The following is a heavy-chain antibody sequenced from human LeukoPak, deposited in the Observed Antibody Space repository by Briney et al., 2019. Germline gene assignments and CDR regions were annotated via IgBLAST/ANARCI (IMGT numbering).Heavy chain of an antibody. J-gene: IGHJ4*02. CDR2: IYYSGST. D-gene: IGHD4-23*01. V-gene: IGHV4-59*01. CDR3: ARVSRGNSVGGDY. Sequence: SETLSLTCTASGGSISTYFWSWIRQPPGKGLEWIGYIYYSGSTNYNPSLKSRVTISLDTSKNKFSLKLSSVPAADTAMYYCARVSRGNSVGGDYWGQGTLVTVSS. CDR1: GGSISTYF.